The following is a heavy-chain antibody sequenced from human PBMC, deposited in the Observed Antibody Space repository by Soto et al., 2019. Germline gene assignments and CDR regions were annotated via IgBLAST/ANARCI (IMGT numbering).Heavy chain of an antibody. D-gene: IGHD5-18*01. CDR3: ARQNRDTPMVPFDV. CDR1: RGTFNRYA. CDR2: LGPQFGTP. Sequence: QVHLVQAGAEVKKPGSSVKVSCLASRGTFNRYAINWVRQAPGHGLEWLGALGPQFGTPNYAQKFQDRVTIVADASTNTPSTELRGLTSDDTAVYYCARQNRDTPMVPFDVWGQGTLVTVSS. J-gene: IGHJ4*02. V-gene: IGHV1-69*01.